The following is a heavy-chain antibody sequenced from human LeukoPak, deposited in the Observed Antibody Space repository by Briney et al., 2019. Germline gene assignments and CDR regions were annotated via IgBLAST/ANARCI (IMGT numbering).Heavy chain of an antibody. V-gene: IGHV3-7*03. Sequence: GGSLRLSCAVSGFTFSGFWMSWSRQAPGKGLEWVASINSDGSEGYYADVVKGRFTISRDNAKNSLYLQINSLRAEDTAVYYCAREGEAEAAYYYYGMDVWGQGTTVTVSS. D-gene: IGHD6-13*01. J-gene: IGHJ6*02. CDR1: GFTFSGFW. CDR2: INSDGSEG. CDR3: AREGEAEAAYYYYGMDV.